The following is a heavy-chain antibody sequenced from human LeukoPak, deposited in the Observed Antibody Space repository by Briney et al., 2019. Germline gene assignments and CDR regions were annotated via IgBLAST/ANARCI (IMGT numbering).Heavy chain of an antibody. CDR1: GGSLSAYY. CDR2: INHGGST. V-gene: IGHV4-34*01. CDR3: VRSSVRGVPTD. Sequence: KASETLSLTCGVYGGSLSAYYWRWIRQSPGKGLEWIGEINHGGSTNYNPSLKSRVTISIDTSKNQFSLKLSSVTAADTAVYYCVRSSVRGVPTDWGQGTLVTVSS. D-gene: IGHD3-10*01. J-gene: IGHJ4*02.